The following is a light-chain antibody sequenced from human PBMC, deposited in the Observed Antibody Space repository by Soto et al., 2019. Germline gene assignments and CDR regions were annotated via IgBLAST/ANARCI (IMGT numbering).Light chain of an antibody. CDR2: GAS. CDR1: QSVSSIY. Sequence: IVLTQSPGTLCLSPGERATLSCGASQSVSSIYLAWYQQKPGQAPRLLIYGASSRATGIPDRFSASGSGTDFTLTISRLQTEDFAVYYCQQYGSSTWTFCQGTKVDI. V-gene: IGKV3-20*01. J-gene: IGKJ1*01. CDR3: QQYGSSTWT.